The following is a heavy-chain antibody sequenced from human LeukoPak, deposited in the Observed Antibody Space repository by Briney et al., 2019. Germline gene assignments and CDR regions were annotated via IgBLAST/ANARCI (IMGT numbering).Heavy chain of an antibody. D-gene: IGHD2-2*01. J-gene: IGHJ4*02. V-gene: IGHV1-2*02. CDR3: ARVLGFLKMPPPDY. CDR2: INPNSGGT. CDR1: GYTFTGYY. Sequence: ASVKVSCKASGYTFTGYYMHWVRQAPGQGLEWMGWINPNSGGTNYAQKFQGRVTMTRDTSISTAYMELSRLRSDDTAVYYCARVLGFLKMPPPDYWGQGTLVTVSS.